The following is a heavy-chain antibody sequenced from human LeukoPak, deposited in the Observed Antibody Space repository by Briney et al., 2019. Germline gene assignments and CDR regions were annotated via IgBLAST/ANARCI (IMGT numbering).Heavy chain of an antibody. J-gene: IGHJ3*02. Sequence: PGGSLRLSCAASGFTFSSYAMSWVRQAPGKGLEWVSAISGSGGSTYYADSVKGRFTIFRDNSKNTLYLQMNSLRAEDTAVYYCAFSQRSVTSPDAFDIWGQGTMVTVSS. CDR3: AFSQRSVTSPDAFDI. CDR2: ISGSGGST. V-gene: IGHV3-23*01. CDR1: GFTFSSYA. D-gene: IGHD3-16*01.